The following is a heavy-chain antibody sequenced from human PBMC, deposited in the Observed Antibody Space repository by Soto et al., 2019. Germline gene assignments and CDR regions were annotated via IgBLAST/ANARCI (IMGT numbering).Heavy chain of an antibody. Sequence: GGSLRLSCAASGFTFSSNSMNWVRQAPGKGLEWVSYISSTSGTIYYADSVKGRFTISRDNAKNSLYLQMNSLRAEDTAVYYCARDYHDEDYYMDVWGKGTTVTVSS. CDR1: GFTFSSNS. CDR3: ARDYHDEDYYMDV. D-gene: IGHD2-2*01. V-gene: IGHV3-48*01. CDR2: ISSTSGTI. J-gene: IGHJ6*03.